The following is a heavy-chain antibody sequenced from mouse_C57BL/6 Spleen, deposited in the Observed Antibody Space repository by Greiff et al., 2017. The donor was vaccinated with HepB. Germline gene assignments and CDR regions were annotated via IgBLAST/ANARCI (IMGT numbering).Heavy chain of an antibody. V-gene: IGHV1-78*01. Sequence: VQLQQSDAELVKPGASVKISCKVSGYTFTDHTIHWMKQRPEQGLDWIGYIYPRDGSTKYNEKFKGKATLTADKSSSPADMQLNSLTSEDSAVYFCARDYYGNYWFAYWGQGTLVTVSA. CDR3: ARDYYGNYWFAY. J-gene: IGHJ3*01. CDR1: GYTFTDHT. CDR2: IYPRDGST. D-gene: IGHD2-1*01.